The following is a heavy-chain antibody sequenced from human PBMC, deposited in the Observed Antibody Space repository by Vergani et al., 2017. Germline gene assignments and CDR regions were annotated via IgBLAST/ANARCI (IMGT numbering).Heavy chain of an antibody. Sequence: QVQLVESEGGVVQPGRSLTLSCVASGFTFSSHGMHWVRQAPGKGLEWVATISKDGTHDYDEPSVRGRFAVSRDNFKNTLYLQLDRLTTDDTAVYFCARDRTHIFLCSSDYSHLLYYWGQRFLVTVSS. J-gene: IGHJ4*02. CDR1: GFTFSSHG. D-gene: IGHD3-22*01. CDR3: ARDRTHIFLCSSDYSHLLYY. CDR2: ISKDGTHD. V-gene: IGHV3-30*03.